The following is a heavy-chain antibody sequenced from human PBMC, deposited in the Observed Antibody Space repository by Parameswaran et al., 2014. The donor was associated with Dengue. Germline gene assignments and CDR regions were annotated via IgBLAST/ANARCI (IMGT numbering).Heavy chain of an antibody. J-gene: IGHJ6*02. D-gene: IGHD3-3*01. CDR3: ARGTGPYDFWSGYYTPNYYYYGMDV. Sequence: VRQAPGKGLEWVAVISYDGSNKYYADSVKGRFTISRDNAKNSLYLQMNSLRAEDTAVYYCARGTGPYDFWSGYYTPNYYYYGMDVWGQGTTVTVS. CDR2: ISYDGSNK. V-gene: IGHV3-30-3*01.